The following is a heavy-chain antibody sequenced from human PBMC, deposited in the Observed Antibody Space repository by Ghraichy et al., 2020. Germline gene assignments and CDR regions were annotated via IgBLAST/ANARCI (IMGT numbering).Heavy chain of an antibody. D-gene: IGHD3-3*01. J-gene: IGHJ6*02. CDR1: GFTFDDYA. Sequence: GGSLRLSCAASGFTFDDYAMHWVRQAPGKGLEWVSLISWDGGSTYYADSVKGRFTISRDNSKNSLYLQMNSLRAEDTALYYCATDMRPGVPIFGVVTSYYYGMDVWGQGTTVTVSS. V-gene: IGHV3-43D*03. CDR2: ISWDGGST. CDR3: ATDMRPGVPIFGVVTSYYYGMDV.